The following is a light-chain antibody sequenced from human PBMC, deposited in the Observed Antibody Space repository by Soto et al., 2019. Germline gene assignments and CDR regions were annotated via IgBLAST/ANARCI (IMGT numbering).Light chain of an antibody. Sequence: QSALTQPSSLSGSPGQSITISCTGTISDVGGYNYVSWYQQHPDKAPKLIIYEVTNRPSGVSIRFSGSKSGNTASLTISGLQAEDEADYFCSSYTSTRTDVFGTRTKVTVL. CDR1: ISDVGGYNY. CDR3: SSYTSTRTDV. J-gene: IGLJ1*01. CDR2: EVT. V-gene: IGLV2-14*01.